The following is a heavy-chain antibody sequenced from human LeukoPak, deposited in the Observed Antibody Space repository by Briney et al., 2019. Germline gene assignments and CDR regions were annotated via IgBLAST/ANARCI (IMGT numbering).Heavy chain of an antibody. CDR2: IYYSGST. Sequence: PSETLSLTCTVSGGSLSSSSYYWGWLRQPPGKGLEWIGSIYYSGSTYYNPSLKSRVTIPVDTSKNQFSLKLSSVTAADTAVYYCARQKGGYSSSWYLLDIWGQGTMVTVSS. CDR3: ARQKGGYSSSWYLLDI. J-gene: IGHJ3*02. CDR1: GGSLSSSSYY. D-gene: IGHD6-13*01. V-gene: IGHV4-39*07.